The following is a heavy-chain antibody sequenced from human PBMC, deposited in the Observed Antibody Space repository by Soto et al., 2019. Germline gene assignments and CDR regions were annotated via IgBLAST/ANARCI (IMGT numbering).Heavy chain of an antibody. V-gene: IGHV4-59*08. CDR1: GGSISSDC. D-gene: IGHD5-12*01. CDR2: IYYSGST. J-gene: IGHJ4*02. CDR3: ARTTKRYSPAPSVFDY. Sequence: PSETLCLTWTVSGGSISSDCWRWIRQPPGKGLEWIGYIYYSGSTYYNPSLKSRVTISVDTSKNQFSLKLSSVTAADTAVYYCARTTKRYSPAPSVFDYWGQGTLVTVSS.